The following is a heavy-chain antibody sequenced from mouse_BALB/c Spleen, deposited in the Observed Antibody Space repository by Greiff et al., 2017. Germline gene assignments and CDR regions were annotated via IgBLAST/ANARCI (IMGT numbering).Heavy chain of an antibody. CDR3: ARPLDY. Sequence: EVQLVESGGGLVKPGGSLKLSCAASGFTFSSYAMSWVRQTPEKRLEWVASISSGGSTYYPDSVKGRFTISRDNARNILYLQMSSLGSEDTAMYYCARPLDYWGQGTTLTVSS. CDR2: ISSGGST. V-gene: IGHV5-6-5*01. CDR1: GFTFSSYA. J-gene: IGHJ2*01.